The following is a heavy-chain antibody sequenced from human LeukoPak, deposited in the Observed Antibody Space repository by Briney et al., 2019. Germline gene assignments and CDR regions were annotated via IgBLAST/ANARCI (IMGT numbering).Heavy chain of an antibody. CDR2: ISSNGGST. V-gene: IGHV3-64D*06. D-gene: IGHD2-2*01. Sequence: GGSLRLSCAASGFTFSSYAMHWVRQAPGKGLEYVSAISSNGGSTYYADSVKGRFTISRDNSKNTLYLQMSSLRAEDTAVYYCVKDSFGSTSCRFDYWGQGTLVTVSS. J-gene: IGHJ4*02. CDR1: GFTFSSYA. CDR3: VKDSFGSTSCRFDY.